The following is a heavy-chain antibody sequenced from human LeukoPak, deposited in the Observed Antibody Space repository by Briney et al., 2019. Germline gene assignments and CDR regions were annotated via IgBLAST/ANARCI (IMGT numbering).Heavy chain of an antibody. D-gene: IGHD3-10*01. CDR3: AREGGVLGEAFDV. Sequence: PGGSLRLSCAASGFNFTIYSMNWVRQAPGKGLEWVSSISGRSSYTYYADSVKGRFTISRDNAKNSLYLQMNSLRAEDTAVYYCAREGGVLGEAFDVWGQGTMVTISS. CDR1: GFNFTIYS. V-gene: IGHV3-21*01. J-gene: IGHJ3*01. CDR2: ISGRSSYT.